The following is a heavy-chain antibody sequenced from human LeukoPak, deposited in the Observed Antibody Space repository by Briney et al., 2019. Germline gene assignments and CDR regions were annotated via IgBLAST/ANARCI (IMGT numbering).Heavy chain of an antibody. CDR1: EFTFNYYS. J-gene: IGHJ4*02. CDR2: ITSNGGST. D-gene: IGHD5-12*01. CDR3: VKTNSWALRDNYFDH. Sequence: PGGSLRLSCSASEFTFNYYSMHWVRQAPGKGLEHVSGITSNGGSTSYADSVKGRFTISRDNSKNTLWLQMSSLRDEDTAVYYCVKTNSWALRDNYFDHWGQGTLVTVSS. V-gene: IGHV3-64D*09.